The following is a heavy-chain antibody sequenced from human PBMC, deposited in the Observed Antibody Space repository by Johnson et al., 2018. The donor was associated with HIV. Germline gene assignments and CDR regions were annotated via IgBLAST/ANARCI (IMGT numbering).Heavy chain of an antibody. CDR1: GFTFDDYA. V-gene: IGHV3-9*01. Sequence: VQLVESGGGLVQPGRSLRLSCAASGFTFDDYAMHWVRQAPGKGLEWVSGISWNSGSIGYADSVKGRFTISRDNSKNTLYLQMNSLRSEDTAVYYCARDRGYEDHDGFDIWGQGTMVTVSS. J-gene: IGHJ3*02. D-gene: IGHD5-12*01. CDR3: ARDRGYEDHDGFDI. CDR2: ISWNSGSI.